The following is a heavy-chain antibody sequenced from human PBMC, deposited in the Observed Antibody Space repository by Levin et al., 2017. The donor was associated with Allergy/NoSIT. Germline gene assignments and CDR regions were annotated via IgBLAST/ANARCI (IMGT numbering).Heavy chain of an antibody. Sequence: GASVKVSCAASGFTFSSYAMSWVRQTPGKGLEWVSGISGRGSSSYYAASVKGRVTISRDNSKSMVYLQMNSLRDDDTAVYYCAREEEYGDWDYWGQGTLVTVSS. V-gene: IGHV3-23*01. CDR1: GFTFSSYA. CDR2: ISGRGSSS. J-gene: IGHJ4*02. CDR3: AREEEYGDWDY. D-gene: IGHD4-17*01.